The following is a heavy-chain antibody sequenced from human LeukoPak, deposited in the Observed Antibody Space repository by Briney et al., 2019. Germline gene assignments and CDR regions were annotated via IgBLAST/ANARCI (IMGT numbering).Heavy chain of an antibody. CDR2: ISSSSAYI. Sequence: PGGSLRLSCAASGFTFSSYAMNWVRQAPGKGPEWVSSISSSSAYIYYADSVKGRFTISRDNAKTSLFLQMNSLRDEDTAVYYCATSSIALAGTVDYWGQGTLVTVSS. V-gene: IGHV3-21*01. CDR1: GFTFSSYA. D-gene: IGHD6-19*01. CDR3: ATSSIALAGTVDY. J-gene: IGHJ4*02.